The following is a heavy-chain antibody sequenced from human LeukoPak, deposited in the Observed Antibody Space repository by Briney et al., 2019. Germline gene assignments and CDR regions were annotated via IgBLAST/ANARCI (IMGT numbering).Heavy chain of an antibody. CDR3: PRDPLRYLRVGHYDY. Sequence: PGGSLRLSCAASGFTFSTSAMNWVRQVPGKGLEWVSSIDYDSSHIYYAASVRGRFTISRDNARDSVYLQMDSLRVEDTAVYYCPRDPLRYLRVGHYDYWGQGTLVAVSS. CDR2: IDYDSSHI. V-gene: IGHV3-21*01. J-gene: IGHJ4*02. CDR1: GFTFSTSA. D-gene: IGHD3-9*01.